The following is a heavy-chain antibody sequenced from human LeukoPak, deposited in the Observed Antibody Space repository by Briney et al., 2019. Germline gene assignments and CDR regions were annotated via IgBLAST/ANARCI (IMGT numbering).Heavy chain of an antibody. V-gene: IGHV3-30*18. D-gene: IGHD6-13*01. CDR1: GFTFSSYG. J-gene: IGHJ3*02. CDR2: ISYDGSNK. CDR3: AKDNWGIAI. Sequence: GRSLRLSCAASGFTFSSYGMHWVRQAPGKGLEWAAVISYDGSNKYYAESVKGRFTISRDNAKNTLYLQMNSLRVEDTAVYYWAKDNWGIAIWGQGTMVTVSS.